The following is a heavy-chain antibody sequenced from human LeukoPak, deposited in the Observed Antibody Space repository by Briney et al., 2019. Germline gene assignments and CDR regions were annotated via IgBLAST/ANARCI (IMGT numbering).Heavy chain of an antibody. J-gene: IGHJ3*02. CDR1: GYTFTGYY. CDR3: ARVTMIPKPLPIYAFDI. V-gene: IGHV1-2*02. D-gene: IGHD3-22*01. CDR2: INPNSGGT. Sequence: ASVKVSCKASGYTFTGYYMHWVRQAPGQGLEWMGWINPNSGGTNYAQKFQGRVTMTRDTSISTAYMELSRLRSDDTAVYYCARVTMIPKPLPIYAFDIWGQGTMVTVSS.